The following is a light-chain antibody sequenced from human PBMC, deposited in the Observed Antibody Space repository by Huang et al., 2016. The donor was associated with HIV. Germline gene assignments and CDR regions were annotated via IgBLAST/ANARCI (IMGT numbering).Light chain of an antibody. CDR1: QSVSNN. J-gene: IGKJ1*01. V-gene: IGKV3-15*01. CDR2: GAC. CDR3: QQYSDWPLWT. Sequence: EIVMTQYPATLSVSPGERDTLSCRASQSVSNNLAWYQQKLGQAPRLLIYGACTRATGIPGRFSGSGSGTDCTLTISSLQSEDFAVYYCQQYSDWPLWTFGQGSKVEIK.